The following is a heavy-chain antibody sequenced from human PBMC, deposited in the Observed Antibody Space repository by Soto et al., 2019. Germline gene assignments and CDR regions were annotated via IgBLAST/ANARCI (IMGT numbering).Heavy chain of an antibody. CDR3: ARGYDILTGPPDY. CDR2: IHYSGST. Sequence: ETLSLTCTVSGGSISSSSYYWGWTRQPPGKGLEWIGIIHYSGSTYYNPSLKSRVIISADTSKNQFSLKLTSVTAADTAVYYCARGYDILTGPPDYWGQGTLVTVSS. J-gene: IGHJ4*02. V-gene: IGHV4-39*01. CDR1: GGSISSSSYY. D-gene: IGHD3-9*01.